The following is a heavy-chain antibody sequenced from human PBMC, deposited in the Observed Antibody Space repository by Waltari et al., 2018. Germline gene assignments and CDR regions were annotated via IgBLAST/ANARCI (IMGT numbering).Heavy chain of an antibody. Sequence: EVQLVESGGGLVQHGGSLRLSCVVSDFPFTWMHWVRQVPGQGLVWGSRINTEGTSTSYADSVKGRFTISRDNAKNTLYLQMNSLRVEDTAVYFCAAPGGNDLEYLQHWGQGTLVTVSS. J-gene: IGHJ1*01. D-gene: IGHD5-12*01. V-gene: IGHV3-74*01. CDR1: DFPFTW. CDR3: AAPGGNDLEYLQH. CDR2: INTEGTST.